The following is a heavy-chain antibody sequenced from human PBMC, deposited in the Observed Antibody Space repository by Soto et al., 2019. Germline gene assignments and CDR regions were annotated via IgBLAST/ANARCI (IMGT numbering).Heavy chain of an antibody. V-gene: IGHV3-30-3*01. CDR1: GFTFSSYA. Sequence: PGGSLRLSCAASGFTFSSYAMHWVRQAPGKGLEWVAVISYDGSNKYYADSVKGRFTISRDNSKNTLYLQMNSLRAEDTAVYYCARGPPGATIKGRYYYGMDVWGQGTTVTVSS. CDR2: ISYDGSNK. CDR3: ARGPPGATIKGRYYYGMDV. D-gene: IGHD5-12*01. J-gene: IGHJ6*02.